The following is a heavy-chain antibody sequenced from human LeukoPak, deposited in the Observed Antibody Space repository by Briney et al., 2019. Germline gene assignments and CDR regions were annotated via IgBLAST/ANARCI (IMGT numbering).Heavy chain of an antibody. CDR2: ISSSSSYI. V-gene: IGHV3-21*01. D-gene: IGHD3-3*01. J-gene: IGHJ6*03. CDR3: ARAYERASYNYYYYMDV. CDR1: GLTFSSYN. Sequence: PGGPLRLSCAASGLTFSSYNMNWVRQAPGKGLEWVSSISSSSSYIYYADSVKGRFTISRDNAKNSLYLQMHSLRAEDTAVYYCARAYERASYNYYYYMDVWGKGTTVTVSS.